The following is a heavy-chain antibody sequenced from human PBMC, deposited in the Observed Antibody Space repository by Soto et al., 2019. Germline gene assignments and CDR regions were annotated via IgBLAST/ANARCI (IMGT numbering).Heavy chain of an antibody. CDR2: ISYDGSNK. Sequence: GGSLRLSCAASGFTFSSYGMHWVRQAPGKGLEWVAVISYDGSNKYYADSVKGRFTISRDNSKNTLYLQMNSLRAEDTAVDYCAKDLRYSRGYYYYGMDVWGQGTTVTVSS. CDR3: AKDLRYSRGYYYYGMDV. D-gene: IGHD6-13*01. CDR1: GFTFSSYG. J-gene: IGHJ6*02. V-gene: IGHV3-30*18.